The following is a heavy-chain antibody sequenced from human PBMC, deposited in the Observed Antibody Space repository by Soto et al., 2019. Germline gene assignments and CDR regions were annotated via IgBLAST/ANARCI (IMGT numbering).Heavy chain of an antibody. J-gene: IGHJ5*02. D-gene: IGHD2-15*01. V-gene: IGHV4-61*01. CDR2: IYYIGST. CDR3: ARTGFCSGGACYPNWFDP. Sequence: SETLSLTCTVSGGSVSSASYYWSWIRQPPGKGPEWIGYIYYIGSTRYNPSLKSRVTMSADTSKNQFSLKLSSVTAADTAVYYCARTGFCSGGACYPNWFDPWGQGTLVTVSS. CDR1: GGSVSSASYY.